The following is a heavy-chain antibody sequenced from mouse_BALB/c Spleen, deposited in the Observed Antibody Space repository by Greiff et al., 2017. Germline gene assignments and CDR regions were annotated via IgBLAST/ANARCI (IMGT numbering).Heavy chain of an antibody. J-gene: IGHJ4*01. Sequence: QVHVKQPGAELVRPGASVKLSCKASGYTFTSYWINWVKQRPGQGLEWIGNIYPSDSYTNYNQKFKDKATLTVDKSSSTAYMQLSSPTSEDSAVYYCTMGDLHGAMDYWGQGTSVTVSS. CDR1: GYTFTSYW. CDR2: IYPSDSYT. V-gene: IGHV1-69*02. CDR3: TMGDLHGAMDY. D-gene: IGHD3-3*01.